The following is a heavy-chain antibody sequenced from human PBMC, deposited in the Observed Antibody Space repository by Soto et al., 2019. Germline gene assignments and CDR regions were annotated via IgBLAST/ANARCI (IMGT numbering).Heavy chain of an antibody. CDR3: ARAPLLVRVTINENYFDY. CDR1: GGAFSNSA. CDR2: VIPIFGTS. D-gene: IGHD3-10*01. Sequence: QVQLVQSGAEVKKPGSSVKVSCKASGGAFSNSAISWVRQAPGQGLEWMGGVIPIFGTSNYAREFQGRVTIIADESTSTAYMELTSLRSEDTAVYYCARAPLLVRVTINENYFDYWGQGALVTVSS. J-gene: IGHJ4*02. V-gene: IGHV1-69*01.